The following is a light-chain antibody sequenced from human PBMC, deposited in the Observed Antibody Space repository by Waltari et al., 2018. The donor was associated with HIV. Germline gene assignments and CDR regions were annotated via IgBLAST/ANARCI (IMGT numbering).Light chain of an antibody. CDR2: AAS. V-gene: IGKV1-39*01. CDR3: QQSYSTPGT. J-gene: IGKJ4*01. CDR1: QSISSY. Sequence: DIQMTQSPSSLSASVGDRVTITCRASQSISSYLNWYQQKPGKAPKLLIYAASSLQSGVPSRFSGSGSGTDFTLTISSQQPEDFAAYYCQQSYSTPGTFGGGTKVEIK.